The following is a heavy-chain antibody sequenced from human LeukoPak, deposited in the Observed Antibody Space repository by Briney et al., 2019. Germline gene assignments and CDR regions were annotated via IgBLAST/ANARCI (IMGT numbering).Heavy chain of an antibody. CDR2: ITGSGGNT. CDR3: ARGITIFGVVIID. CDR1: GFIFSSYS. V-gene: IGHV3-23*01. Sequence: GGSLRLSCAASGFIFSSYSMSWVRQAPGKGLEWVSVITGSGGNTYYADSVKGRFTISRDNSKNTLYLQMNSLRAEDTGVYYCARGITIFGVVIIDWGQGTLVTVSS. J-gene: IGHJ4*02. D-gene: IGHD3-3*01.